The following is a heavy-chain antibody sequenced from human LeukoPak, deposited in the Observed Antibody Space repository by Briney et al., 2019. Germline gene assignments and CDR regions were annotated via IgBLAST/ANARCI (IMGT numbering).Heavy chain of an antibody. J-gene: IGHJ4*02. D-gene: IGHD6-13*01. V-gene: IGHV1-2*02. CDR2: ISPNSGAT. Sequence: ASVNVSCKASGYTFTNYYIHWVRQAPGQGLEWIGWISPNSGATGYAQMFQGRVTMTRDTSIKTAYMDLSRMKSDDTAVYYCARGPNSSSWYRGDYWGQGTLVTVSS. CDR1: GYTFTNYY. CDR3: ARGPNSSSWYRGDY.